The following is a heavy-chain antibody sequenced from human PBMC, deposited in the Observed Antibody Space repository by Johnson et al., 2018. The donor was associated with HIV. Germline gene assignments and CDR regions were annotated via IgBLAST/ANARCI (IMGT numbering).Heavy chain of an antibody. CDR3: ASGGPLSGRDECCFDV. Sequence: QVQLVESGGGVVQPGGSLRLSCETSGFTFSSYDMHWVRQAPGKGLEWVAFIRYDGTNKHFADSVKGRFTVSSDNSKNTLCLQMNSLRVEDTPVSSCASGGPLSGRDECCFDVWGQGTMVTVSS. J-gene: IGHJ3*01. CDR1: GFTFSSYD. V-gene: IGHV3-30*02. CDR2: IRYDGTNK. D-gene: IGHD6-19*01.